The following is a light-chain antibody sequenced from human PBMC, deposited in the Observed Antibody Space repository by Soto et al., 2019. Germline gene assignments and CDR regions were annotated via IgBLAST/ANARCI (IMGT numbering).Light chain of an antibody. CDR2: DVS. CDR1: SSDVGGYNY. J-gene: IGLJ1*01. V-gene: IGLV2-11*01. CDR3: CSYAGSYNFYV. Sequence: QSALTQPLSVSGSPGQSVTISCTGTSSDVGGYNYVSWYQQHPGKAPELMIYDVSKRPSGVPDRFSGSKSGNTASLTISGLRAEDEADYYCCSYAGSYNFYVFGTGTKVTVL.